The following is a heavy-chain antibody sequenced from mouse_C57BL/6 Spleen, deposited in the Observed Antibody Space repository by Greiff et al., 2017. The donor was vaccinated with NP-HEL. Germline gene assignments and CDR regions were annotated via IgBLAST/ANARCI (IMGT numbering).Heavy chain of an antibody. CDR1: GYTFTSYW. Sequence: VQLQQPGAELVMPGASVKLSCKASGYTFTSYWMHWVKQRPGQGLEWIGEIDPSDSYTNYNQKFKGKSTLTVDKSSSTAYMQLSSLTSEDSAVYYCARSYDGYHWYFDVWGTGTTVTVSS. J-gene: IGHJ1*03. D-gene: IGHD2-3*01. CDR2: IDPSDSYT. CDR3: ARSYDGYHWYFDV. V-gene: IGHV1-69*01.